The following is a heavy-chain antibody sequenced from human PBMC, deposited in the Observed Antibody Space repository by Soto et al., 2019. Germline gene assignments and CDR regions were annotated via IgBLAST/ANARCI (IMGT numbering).Heavy chain of an antibody. CDR2: ISAYNGKT. D-gene: IGHD3-22*01. J-gene: IGHJ5*02. CDR1: GYTFTSYG. V-gene: IGHV1-18*01. CDR3: ARDKGALQYYDDTSGYPCS. Sequence: QVQLVQSGAEVKKPGASVKVSCKASGYTFTSYGISWVRQTPGPGLEWMGWISAYNGKTNYSQKLQGRVTMTTDTSTSTAYMELRSLRSDDTSVYYCARDKGALQYYDDTSGYPCSWRQGTLVTVSA.